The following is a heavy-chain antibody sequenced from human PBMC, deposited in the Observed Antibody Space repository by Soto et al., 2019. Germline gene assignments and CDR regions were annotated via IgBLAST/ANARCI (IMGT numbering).Heavy chain of an antibody. Sequence: LRLSCAASGFTFSSYGMHWVRQAPGKGLEWVAVIWYDGSNKYYADSVKGRFTISRDNSKNTLYLQMNSLRAEDTAVYYCARDRGYQPYFDYWGQGTLVTVSS. V-gene: IGHV3-33*01. CDR1: GFTFSSYG. CDR3: ARDRGYQPYFDY. D-gene: IGHD2-2*01. J-gene: IGHJ4*02. CDR2: IWYDGSNK.